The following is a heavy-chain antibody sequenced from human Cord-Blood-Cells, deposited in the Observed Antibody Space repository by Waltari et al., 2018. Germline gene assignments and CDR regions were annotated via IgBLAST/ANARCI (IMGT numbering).Heavy chain of an antibody. Sequence: EVQLVESRGGLVQPGGSLRLSCAASGFTFSSYWMSWVRQAPGQGLEWVANIKQDGSEKYYVDSVKGRFTISRDNAKNSLYLQMNSLRAEDTAVYYCARAADYDFWSGYYYFDYWGQGTLVTVSS. D-gene: IGHD3-3*01. CDR3: ARAADYDFWSGYYYFDY. CDR1: GFTFSSYW. CDR2: IKQDGSEK. J-gene: IGHJ4*02. V-gene: IGHV3-7*01.